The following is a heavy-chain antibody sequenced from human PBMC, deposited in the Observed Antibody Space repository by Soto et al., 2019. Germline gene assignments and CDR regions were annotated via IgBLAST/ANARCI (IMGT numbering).Heavy chain of an antibody. D-gene: IGHD3-22*01. Sequence: GASVKVSCKASGYVFTGYYLHWVRQAPGQGLEWMGWINCRSGGTTYTQKFQGRVTLTMDTSTSTAYMELSSLISDDTALYYCMRGASARDSNGYPYYFDPWGQGTLVTVSS. CDR2: INCRSGGT. CDR1: GYVFTGYY. J-gene: IGHJ4*02. V-gene: IGHV1-2*02. CDR3: MRGASARDSNGYPYYFDP.